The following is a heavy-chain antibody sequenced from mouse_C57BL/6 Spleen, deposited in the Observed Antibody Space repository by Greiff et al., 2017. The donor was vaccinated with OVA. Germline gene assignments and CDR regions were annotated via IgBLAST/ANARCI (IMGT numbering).Heavy chain of an antibody. D-gene: IGHD1-1*01. CDR3: ASPVVATPYWYFDA. Sequence: VQLQQSGPELVKPGASVKMSCKASGYTFTDYNMHWVKQSHGKSLEWIGYINPDNGGTSYNQKFKGKATLTVNKSSSTAYMELRSLTSEDTAVYYWASPVVATPYWYFDAWGTGTTVTV. J-gene: IGHJ1*03. V-gene: IGHV1-22*01. CDR2: INPDNGGT. CDR1: GYTFTDYN.